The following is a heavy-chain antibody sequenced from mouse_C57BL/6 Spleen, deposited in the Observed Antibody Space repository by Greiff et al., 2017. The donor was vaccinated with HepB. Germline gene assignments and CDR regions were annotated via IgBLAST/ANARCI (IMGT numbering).Heavy chain of an antibody. J-gene: IGHJ4*01. CDR1: GFTFSNYW. CDR3: TEAAQATYYAMDY. Sequence: EVKLVESGGGLVQPGGSMKLSCVASGFTFSNYWMNWVRQSPEKGLEWVAQIRLKSDNYATHYAESVKGRFTISRDDSKSSVYLQMNNLRAEDTGIYYCTEAAQATYYAMDYWGQGTSVTVSS. CDR2: IRLKSDNYAT. V-gene: IGHV6-3*01. D-gene: IGHD3-2*02.